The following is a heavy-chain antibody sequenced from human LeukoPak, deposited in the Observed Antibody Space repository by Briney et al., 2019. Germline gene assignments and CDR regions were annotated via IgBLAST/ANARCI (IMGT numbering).Heavy chain of an antibody. CDR1: GGSVSGYY. CDR3: ARHDPVGYYLRGMDV. D-gene: IGHD2-15*01. CDR2: MYYAGTN. J-gene: IGHJ6*02. Sequence: SETLSLTCAVSGGSVSGYYWSWIRQPPGKGLEWIGCMYYAGTNIYNPSLKSRVTMSVDSSKNHFSLNLSSVTAADTAVYFCARHDPVGYYLRGMDVWGQGTTVPVSS. V-gene: IGHV4-59*08.